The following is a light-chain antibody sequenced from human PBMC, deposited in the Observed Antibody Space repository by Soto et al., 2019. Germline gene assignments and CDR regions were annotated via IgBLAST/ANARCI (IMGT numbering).Light chain of an antibody. V-gene: IGLV1-40*01. CDR2: GNN. J-gene: IGLJ3*02. Sequence: QLVLTQPPSVSGAPGQTITISCTGSSSNIGAGYDVHWYQQLPGRAPKLLIYGNNNRPSGVPDRFSGSKSGTSVSLAITGLRGEDEADYYCSSYTSSSTWVFGGGTKLTVL. CDR1: SSNIGAGYD. CDR3: SSYTSSSTWV.